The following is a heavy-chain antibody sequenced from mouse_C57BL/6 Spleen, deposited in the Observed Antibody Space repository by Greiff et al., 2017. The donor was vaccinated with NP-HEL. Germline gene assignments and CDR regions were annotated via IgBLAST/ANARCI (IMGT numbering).Heavy chain of an antibody. V-gene: IGHV5-9-1*02. CDR2: ISSGGDYI. CDR1: GFTFSSYA. D-gene: IGHD1-1*01. CDR3: TRDGNYYGSSPLWYFDV. J-gene: IGHJ1*03. Sequence: EVKLVESGEGLVKPGGSLKLSCAASGFTFSSYAMSWVRQTPEKRLAWVAYISSGGDYIYYAVPVKGRFTISRDNARNTLYLQMSSLKSEDTAMYYCTRDGNYYGSSPLWYFDVWGTGTTVTVSS.